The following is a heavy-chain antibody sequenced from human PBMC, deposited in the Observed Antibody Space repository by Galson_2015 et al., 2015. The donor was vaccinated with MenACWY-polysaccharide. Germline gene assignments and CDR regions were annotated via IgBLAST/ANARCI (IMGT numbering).Heavy chain of an antibody. Sequence: SLRLSCAASGFTFSSYAMHWVRQAPGKGLEWVAVIWYDGSNKYYADSVKGRFTISRDNSKNTLYLQMNSLRAEDTAVYYCARDTGYSSSWYRPNYYMDVWDKGTTVTVSS. CDR3: ARDTGYSSSWYRPNYYMDV. D-gene: IGHD6-13*01. CDR2: IWYDGSNK. J-gene: IGHJ6*03. CDR1: GFTFSSYA. V-gene: IGHV3-33*08.